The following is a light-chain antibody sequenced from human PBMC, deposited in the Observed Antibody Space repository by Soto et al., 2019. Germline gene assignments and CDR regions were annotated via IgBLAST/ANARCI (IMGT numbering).Light chain of an antibody. Sequence: QSALTQPASLSGAPGQSVTNSCTGNNIDVGSYNLVSWYQHHPGKAPKLLISEVSKRPSGVSNRFSGSKSGNTASLTISGLQAEDDADYYCCSYAGRFYVFGPGTKVTVL. V-gene: IGLV2-23*02. CDR3: CSYAGRFYV. CDR2: EVS. J-gene: IGLJ1*01. CDR1: NIDVGSYNL.